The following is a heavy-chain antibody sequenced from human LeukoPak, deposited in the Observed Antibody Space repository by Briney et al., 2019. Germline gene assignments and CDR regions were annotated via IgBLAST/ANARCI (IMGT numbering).Heavy chain of an antibody. V-gene: IGHV3-48*03. J-gene: IGHJ4*02. D-gene: IGHD3-22*01. Sequence: GGSLRLSCAASGFTFSSYEMNWVRQAPGKGLEWVSYISSSGSTIYYADSVKGRFTISRDNAKNSLYLQVNSLRAEDTAVYYCARDQYYDSSGFDYWGQGTLVTVSS. CDR2: ISSSGSTI. CDR3: ARDQYYDSSGFDY. CDR1: GFTFSSYE.